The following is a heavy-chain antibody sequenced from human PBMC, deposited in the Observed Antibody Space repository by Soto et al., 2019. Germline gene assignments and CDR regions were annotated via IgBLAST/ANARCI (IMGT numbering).Heavy chain of an antibody. CDR3: ARLTPPVSSSWYPAWYFDL. J-gene: IGHJ2*01. D-gene: IGHD6-13*01. Sequence: QVQLQESGPGLVKPSETLSLTCTVSGGSISSYYWSWIRQPPGKGLEWIGYIYYSGSTNYNPSLKGRVTISVDTSKNQFCLKLSSVTAADTAVYYCARLTPPVSSSWYPAWYFDLWGRGTLVTVSS. CDR2: IYYSGST. CDR1: GGSISSYY. V-gene: IGHV4-59*08.